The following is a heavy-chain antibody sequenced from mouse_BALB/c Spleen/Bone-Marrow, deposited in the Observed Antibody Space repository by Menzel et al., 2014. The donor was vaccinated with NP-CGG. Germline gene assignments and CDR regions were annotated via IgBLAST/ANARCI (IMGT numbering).Heavy chain of an antibody. Sequence: EVKAVESGGGLVKPGGSLKLSCAASGFTFSSYAMSWVRQTPEKRLEWVATISSGGSYTYYPDSVKGRFTISRDNAKNTLYLQMSNLRSEDTAMYYCARHGITRLLDYWGQGTTLTVSS. CDR3: ARHGITRLLDY. CDR1: GFTFSSYA. V-gene: IGHV5-9-3*01. CDR2: ISSGGSYT. J-gene: IGHJ2*01. D-gene: IGHD2-4*01.